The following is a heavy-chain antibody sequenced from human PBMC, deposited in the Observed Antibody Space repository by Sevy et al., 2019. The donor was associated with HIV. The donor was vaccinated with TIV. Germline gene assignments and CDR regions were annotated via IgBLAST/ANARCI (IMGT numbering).Heavy chain of an antibody. D-gene: IGHD3-22*01. CDR3: AAGATMIVVGSDI. CDR2: IYSGGST. V-gene: IGHV3-53*01. J-gene: IGHJ3*02. CDR1: GFTVSSNY. Sequence: GGSLRLSCAASGFTVSSNYMSWVRQAPGKGLEWVSVIYSGGSTYYADSVKGRFTISRDNSKNTLYLQMNSLRAEDTAVYYCAAGATMIVVGSDIWGQGTMVTVSS.